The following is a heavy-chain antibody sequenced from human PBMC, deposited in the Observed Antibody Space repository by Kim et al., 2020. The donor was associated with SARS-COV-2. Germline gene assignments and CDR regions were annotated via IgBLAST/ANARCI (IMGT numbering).Heavy chain of an antibody. CDR3: ARSYYYDDGGSSYFDS. V-gene: IGHV4-39*01. J-gene: IGHJ4*01. Sequence: SETLSLTCTVSGGSISTRYYWGWIRQPPGKGLEWIGSIYYGGSTYYNPSLKSRVTISVDTSKNQFSLRLSSVTAADSAVYFCARSYYYDDGGSSYFDSWG. CDR1: GGSISTRYY. CDR2: IYYGGST. D-gene: IGHD3-22*01.